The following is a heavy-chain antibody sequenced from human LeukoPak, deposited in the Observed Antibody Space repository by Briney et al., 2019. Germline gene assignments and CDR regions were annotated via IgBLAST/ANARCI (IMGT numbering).Heavy chain of an antibody. Sequence: SETLTLSCAVSGTPIDVGYWSWFRQPPGKGLQWIGEIYYSGATKYNPALTSRVTISIQVMKSTLSLTMTSVTAADTAVYFCAKESGGWPVSWGQGTLVTVSS. J-gene: IGHJ5*02. V-gene: IGHV4-59*08. CDR2: IYYSGAT. CDR1: GTPIDVGY. D-gene: IGHD6-19*01. CDR3: AKESGGWPVS.